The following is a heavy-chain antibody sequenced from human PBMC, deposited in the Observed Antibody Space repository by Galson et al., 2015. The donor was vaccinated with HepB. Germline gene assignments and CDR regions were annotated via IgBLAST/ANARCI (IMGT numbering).Heavy chain of an antibody. V-gene: IGHV1-69*13. CDR1: GGTFSSYA. CDR3: ARDPITIFEGYMDV. J-gene: IGHJ6*03. CDR2: IIPIFGTA. D-gene: IGHD3-3*01. Sequence: SVKVSCKAPGGTFSSYAISWVRQAPGQGLEWMGGIIPIFGTANYAPKFQGRVTITADEPTSTAYMELSSLRSEDTAVYYCARDPITIFEGYMDVWGKGTTVTVSS.